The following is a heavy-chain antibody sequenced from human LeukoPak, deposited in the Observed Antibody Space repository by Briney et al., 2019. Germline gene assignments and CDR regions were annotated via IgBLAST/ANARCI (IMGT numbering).Heavy chain of an antibody. CDR2: IWYDGSNK. CDR3: ARDREQTYYDFWSGYFY. J-gene: IGHJ4*02. CDR1: GFTFTSYG. Sequence: QSGGSLRLSCAASGFTFTSYGMHWVRQAPGKGLEWVAIIWYDGSNKYYVDSVKGRFTISRDNSKNTLYLQMSSLRAEDTAVYYCARDREQTYYDFWSGYFYWGQGTLVTVSS. D-gene: IGHD3-3*01. V-gene: IGHV3-33*01.